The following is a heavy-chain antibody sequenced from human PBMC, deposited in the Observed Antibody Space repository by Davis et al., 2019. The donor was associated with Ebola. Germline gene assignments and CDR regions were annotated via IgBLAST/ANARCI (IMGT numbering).Heavy chain of an antibody. V-gene: IGHV4-39*01. CDR2: IYYSGST. J-gene: IGHJ3*02. CDR1: GGSISSSSYY. D-gene: IGHD6-6*01. Sequence: PSETLSLTCTVSGGSISSSSYYWGWIRQPPGKGLEWIGSIYYSGSTYYNPSLKSRVTISVDTSKNQFSLKLSSVTAADTAVYYCASRRAYSSSKQANDAFDIWGQGTMVTVSS. CDR3: ASRRAYSSSKQANDAFDI.